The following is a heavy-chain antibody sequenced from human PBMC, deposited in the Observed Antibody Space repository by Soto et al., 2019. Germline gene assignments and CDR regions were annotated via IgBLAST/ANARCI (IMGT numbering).Heavy chain of an antibody. J-gene: IGHJ5*02. D-gene: IGHD3-10*01. V-gene: IGHV4-4*02. CDR1: GGSLYSSNW. CDR3: ARGDYYGSGSYYSWFDP. Sequence: SETLSLTCDVSGGSLYSSNWWTWVRQTPGKGLEWIGEIHHSGSTNYNPSLKSRVTISVDTSKNQFSLKLSSVTAADTAVYYCARGDYYGSGSYYSWFDPWGQGTLVTVSS. CDR2: IHHSGST.